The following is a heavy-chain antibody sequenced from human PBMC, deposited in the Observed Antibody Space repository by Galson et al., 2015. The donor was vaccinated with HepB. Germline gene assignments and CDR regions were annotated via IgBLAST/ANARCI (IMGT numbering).Heavy chain of an antibody. Sequence: SVKVSCKASGYSFTGYFVHWVRQAPGQGFEWMGRINPYSGATSXVQRFQGRVTLTXXXSISTVYMXMTSLXSDNTAIYYCVRVGLVGAPRYNWFDPWGQG. CDR3: VRVGLVGAPRYNWFDP. CDR1: GYSFTGYF. J-gene: IGHJ5*02. D-gene: IGHD1-26*01. CDR2: INPYSGAT. V-gene: IGHV1-2*06.